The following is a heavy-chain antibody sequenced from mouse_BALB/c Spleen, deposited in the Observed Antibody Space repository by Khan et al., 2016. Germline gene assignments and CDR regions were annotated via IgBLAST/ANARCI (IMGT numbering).Heavy chain of an antibody. CDR1: GYTFTDYN. CDR3: ASREDGYDAEAMDY. V-gene: IGHV1S29*02. CDR2: IYPYIGGT. D-gene: IGHD2-2*01. J-gene: IGHJ4*01. Sequence: EVKLLESGPELVKPGASVNISCKASGYTFTDYNMHWVKQSHGKSLEWIGYIYPYIGGTGYDPKFKRKATLTVDSSSRTDYKESRSLTYEDSAVYYCASREDGYDAEAMDYLGQGTSVTVSS.